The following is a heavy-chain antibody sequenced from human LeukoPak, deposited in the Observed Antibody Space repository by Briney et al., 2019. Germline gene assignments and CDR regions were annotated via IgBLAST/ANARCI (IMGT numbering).Heavy chain of an antibody. V-gene: IGHV1-24*01. D-gene: IGHD3-22*01. Sequence: ASVKVSCKVSGYTLTELSMHWVRQAPGKGLEWMGGFDPEDGETIYAQKFQGRVTMTEDTSTDTAYMELSSLRSEDTAVYYCARAPMIVVVFPPRLDFWGQGTLVTVSS. CDR3: ARAPMIVVVFPPRLDF. CDR2: FDPEDGET. J-gene: IGHJ4*02. CDR1: GYTLTELS.